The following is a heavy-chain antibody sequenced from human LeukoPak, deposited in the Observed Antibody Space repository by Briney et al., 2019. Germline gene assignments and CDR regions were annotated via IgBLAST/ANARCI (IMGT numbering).Heavy chain of an antibody. CDR3: ARDRFFLRGLHAFYI. CDR1: GGSISSYY. Sequence: SETLSLTCTVSGGSISSYYWSWIRQPPGKGLAWIGHIYYSGSTNYNPSLKSRVTISVDTSKNQYSLKLSSLTAEDTAVYYCARDRFFLRGLHAFYIWRQGTMVTVSS. V-gene: IGHV4-59*13. J-gene: IGHJ3*02. D-gene: IGHD2/OR15-2a*01. CDR2: IYYSGST.